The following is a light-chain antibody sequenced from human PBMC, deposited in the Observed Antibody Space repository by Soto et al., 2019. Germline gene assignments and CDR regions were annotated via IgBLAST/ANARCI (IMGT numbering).Light chain of an antibody. CDR2: ASS. CDR1: QGISSY. CDR3: QQLNTFPVT. J-gene: IGKJ5*01. Sequence: DIQLTQSPSFLSASVGDRVTISCRASQGISSYLAWYQQTPGKAPKLLIYASSILQSGVPSRFSGNGSGTEFTLTISILQPEDFATYYCQQLNTFPVTFGQGTRLAI. V-gene: IGKV1-9*01.